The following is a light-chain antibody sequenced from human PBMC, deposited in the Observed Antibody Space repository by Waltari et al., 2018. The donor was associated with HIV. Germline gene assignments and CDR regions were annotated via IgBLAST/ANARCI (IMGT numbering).Light chain of an antibody. V-gene: IGKV1-27*01. CDR3: QKYDSAPRT. J-gene: IGKJ1*01. CDR1: QGIGNS. CDR2: GAS. Sequence: DIQMTQSPSSLSASVGDRVTITCRASQGIGNSLAWYQQRPGKVPEVLIYGASTLQSGVPSRFSGSGSETDFTLTINSLQPEDVATYYCQKYDSAPRTFGQGTKVEIQ.